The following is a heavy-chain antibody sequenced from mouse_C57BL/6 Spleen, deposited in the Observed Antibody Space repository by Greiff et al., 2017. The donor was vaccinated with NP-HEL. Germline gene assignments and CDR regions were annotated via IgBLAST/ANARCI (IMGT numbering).Heavy chain of an antibody. CDR2: LSSCSSTI. V-gene: IGHV5-17*01. CDR3: ASPLITTVGADLFMDD. CDR1: GFTFSDYG. D-gene: IGHD1-1*01. J-gene: IGHJ4*01. Sequence: EVQGVESGGGLVKPGGSLKLSCAASGFTFSDYGMHWVRQAPEKGLELVAYLSSCSSTIYCADTLKGRFTISRDNAKNTLFLQRTSLRSEDTDMYYCASPLITTVGADLFMDDWGQGTSVTVSS.